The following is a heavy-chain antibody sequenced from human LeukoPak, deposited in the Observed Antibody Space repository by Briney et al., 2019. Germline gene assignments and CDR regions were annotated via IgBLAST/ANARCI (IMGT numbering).Heavy chain of an antibody. J-gene: IGHJ4*02. CDR1: GGSMNTYY. Sequence: PSETLSLTCTVSGGSMNTYYWSWIRQPPGKGLEWIGYIYSSGSNNYNPSLKRRVTMSVDTSKNQLYLNLSSVTAADTAVYYCARDYGGYRFDFWGQGSLVSVSP. CDR3: ARDYGGYRFDF. D-gene: IGHD5-12*01. CDR2: IYSSGSN. V-gene: IGHV4-59*01.